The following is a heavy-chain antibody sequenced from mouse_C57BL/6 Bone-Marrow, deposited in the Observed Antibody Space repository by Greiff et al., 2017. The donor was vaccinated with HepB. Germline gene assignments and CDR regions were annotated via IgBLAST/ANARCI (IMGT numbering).Heavy chain of an antibody. CDR2: IDPETGGT. Sequence: VQLQQSGAELVRPGASVTLSCKASGYTFTDYEMHWVKQTPVHGLEWIGAIDPETGGTAYNQKFKGKAILTADKSSSTAYMTLRSLTAEDSAVYYCAGEGFDYWGQGTTLTVSA. CDR1: GYTFTDYE. J-gene: IGHJ2*01. CDR3: AGEGFDY. V-gene: IGHV1-15*01.